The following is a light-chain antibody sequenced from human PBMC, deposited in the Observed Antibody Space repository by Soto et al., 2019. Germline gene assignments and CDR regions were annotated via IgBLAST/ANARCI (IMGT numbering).Light chain of an antibody. Sequence: DIQMTQSPSSLFASVVYRVTITGLAIQTITNFLNWYQQKPDKAPKLLIYSASTLQIGVPSRFSGSGSGTDFTLTISSLQPEDFATYYCQQTYTIPLTFGGGTRLEIK. CDR3: QQTYTIPLT. V-gene: IGKV1-39*01. J-gene: IGKJ5*01. CDR1: QTITNF. CDR2: SAS.